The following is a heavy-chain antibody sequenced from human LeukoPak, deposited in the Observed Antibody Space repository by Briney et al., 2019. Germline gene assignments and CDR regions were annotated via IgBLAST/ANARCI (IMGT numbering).Heavy chain of an antibody. J-gene: IGHJ4*02. CDR2: IYYSGST. CDR3: ARVGTYGSGSYLSWLDY. D-gene: IGHD3-10*01. V-gene: IGHV4-59*01. CDR1: GGSISSYY. Sequence: PSETLSLTCTASGGSISSYYWSWIRQPPGKELEWIGYIYYSGSTNYNPSLKSRVTISVDTSKNQFSLKLSSVTAADTAVYYCARVGTYGSGSYLSWLDYWGQGTLVTVSS.